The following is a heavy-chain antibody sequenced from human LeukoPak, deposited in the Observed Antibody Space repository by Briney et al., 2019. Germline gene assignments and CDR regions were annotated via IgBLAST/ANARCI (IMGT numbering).Heavy chain of an antibody. J-gene: IGHJ4*02. D-gene: IGHD6-13*01. CDR1: GYTFTSYA. Sequence: ASVKVSCKASGYTFTSYAMNWVRQAPGQGLEWMGWINPNSGGTNYAQKFQGRVTMTRDTSISTAYMELSRLRSDDTAVYYCARDSVYSTRSYWGQGTLVTVSS. V-gene: IGHV1-2*02. CDR2: INPNSGGT. CDR3: ARDSVYSTRSY.